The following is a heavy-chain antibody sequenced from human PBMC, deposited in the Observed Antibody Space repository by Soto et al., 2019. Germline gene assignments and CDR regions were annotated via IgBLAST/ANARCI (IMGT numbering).Heavy chain of an antibody. CDR1: GGSVSSGNYY. CDR3: ATQYCTSTSYQNWFDP. D-gene: IGHD2-2*01. J-gene: IGHJ5*02. V-gene: IGHV4-61*01. Sequence: SETLSLTCTVSGGSVSSGNYYWNWIRQPPGKGLEWIGYIYYSGSTNYNPSLKSRVIISVDTSKNQFSLKLSSVTAADTAVYYCATQYCTSTSYQNWFDPWGQGTLVTVSS. CDR2: IYYSGST.